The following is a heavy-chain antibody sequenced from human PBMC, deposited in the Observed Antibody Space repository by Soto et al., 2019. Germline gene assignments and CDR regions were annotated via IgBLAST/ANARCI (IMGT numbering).Heavy chain of an antibody. Sequence: SETLSLTCAVYGGSFSGYYWSWIRQPPGKGLEWIGEINHSGSTNYNPSLKSRVTISVDTSKNQFSLKLSSVTAADTAVYYCARSHVRGRYQLLAYYMDVWGKGTTVTVSS. CDR3: ARSHVRGRYQLLAYYMDV. CDR1: GGSFSGYY. D-gene: IGHD2-2*01. CDR2: INHSGST. V-gene: IGHV4-34*01. J-gene: IGHJ6*03.